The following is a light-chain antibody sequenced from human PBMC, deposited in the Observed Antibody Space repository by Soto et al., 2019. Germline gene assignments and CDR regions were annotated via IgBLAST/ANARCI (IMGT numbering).Light chain of an antibody. CDR2: EVS. CDR3: GSYAGSNNFV. CDR1: SSDVGGYNY. V-gene: IGLV2-8*01. Sequence: QSVLTQPPSASGSPGQSVTISCTGTSSDVGGYNYVSWYQQHPGKAPKLMIYEVSKRPSGVPDRFSGSKSGNTASLTVSGLQAEDEAEYYCGSYAGSNNFVFGTGTKLTVL. J-gene: IGLJ1*01.